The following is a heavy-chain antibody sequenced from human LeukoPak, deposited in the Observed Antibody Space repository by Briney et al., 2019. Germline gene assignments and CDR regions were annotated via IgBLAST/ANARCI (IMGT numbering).Heavy chain of an antibody. Sequence: PGGSLRLSCAASGFTFSSYTMNWVRQAPGKGLEWVSSISRSSSYIYYADSMKGRFTISRDNANNSLFLQMNSLRAEDTAVYYCASVTYYDSSGPYDYWGQGTLVTVSS. CDR2: ISRSSSYI. CDR3: ASVTYYDSSGPYDY. V-gene: IGHV3-21*01. J-gene: IGHJ4*02. D-gene: IGHD3-22*01. CDR1: GFTFSSYT.